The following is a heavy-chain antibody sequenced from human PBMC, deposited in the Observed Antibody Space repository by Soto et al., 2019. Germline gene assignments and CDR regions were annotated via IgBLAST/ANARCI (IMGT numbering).Heavy chain of an antibody. CDR2: IIPIFGTA. J-gene: IGHJ4*02. V-gene: IGHV1-69*06. CDR3: ARDRAHYYGSGSYYNAFDY. CDR1: GGTFSSYA. Sequence: ASVKVSCKASGGTFSSYAISWVRQAPGRGLEWMGGIIPIFGTANYAQKFQGRVTITADKSTSTAYMELSSLRSEDTAVYYCARDRAHYYGSGSYYNAFDYWGQGTLVTVSS. D-gene: IGHD3-10*01.